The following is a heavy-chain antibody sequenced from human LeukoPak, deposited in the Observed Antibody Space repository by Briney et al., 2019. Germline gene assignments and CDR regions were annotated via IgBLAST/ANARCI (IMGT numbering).Heavy chain of an antibody. CDR1: GGSISSSSYY. V-gene: IGHV4-39*07. D-gene: IGHD4-17*01. Sequence: PSETLSLTCTVSGGSISSSSYYWTWIRQPPGKGLEWIGYNYNSGRASYSGRTNYNPSLKSRVTISVDTSKNQFSLKLSSVTAADTAVYYCARARFTVTSPKHHKMRYYFDYWGQGTLVTVSS. CDR2: NYNSGRASYSGRT. J-gene: IGHJ4*02. CDR3: ARARFTVTSPKHHKMRYYFDY.